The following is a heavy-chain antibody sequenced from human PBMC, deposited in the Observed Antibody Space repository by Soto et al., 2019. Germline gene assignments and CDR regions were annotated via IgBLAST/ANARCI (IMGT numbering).Heavy chain of an antibody. J-gene: IGHJ4*02. CDR3: AKEGRWLQLFDY. Sequence: EVQLVESGGGLVQPGRSLRLSCAASGFTFDDYAMHWVRQAPGKGLEWVSGISWNSGSIGYADSVKGRFTISRDNAKNSLYLQMNSLRAEDTALYYCAKEGRWLQLFDYWGQGTLVTVSS. V-gene: IGHV3-9*01. D-gene: IGHD5-12*01. CDR2: ISWNSGSI. CDR1: GFTFDDYA.